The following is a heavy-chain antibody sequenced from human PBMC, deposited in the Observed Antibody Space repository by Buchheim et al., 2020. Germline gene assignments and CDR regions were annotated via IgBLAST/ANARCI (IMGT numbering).Heavy chain of an antibody. D-gene: IGHD6-13*01. V-gene: IGHV3-30*18. Sequence: QVQLVESGGGVVQPGRSLRLSCAASGFTFSSYGMHWVRQAPGKGLEWVAVISYDGSNKYYADSVKGRFTISRDNSKNTLYLQMNSLRAEDTAVYYCAKDGGSRGEHYWGQGTL. CDR3: AKDGGSRGEHY. CDR1: GFTFSSYG. CDR2: ISYDGSNK. J-gene: IGHJ4*02.